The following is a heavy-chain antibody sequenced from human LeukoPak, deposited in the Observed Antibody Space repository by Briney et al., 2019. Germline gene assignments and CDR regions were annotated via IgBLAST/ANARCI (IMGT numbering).Heavy chain of an antibody. J-gene: IGHJ6*03. CDR3: ARGSYDFWSHYYSMDV. V-gene: IGHV4-59*11. D-gene: IGHD3-3*01. CDR1: GGSISSHD. Sequence: KSAETLSLTCTVSGGSISSHDWSWIRQPPGKGLEWIGYIHYSGSTNYNPPLKSRVTISVDTSKNQFSLKLSSVTAADTAVYYCARGSYDFWSHYYSMDVWGKGATVTVSS. CDR2: IHYSGST.